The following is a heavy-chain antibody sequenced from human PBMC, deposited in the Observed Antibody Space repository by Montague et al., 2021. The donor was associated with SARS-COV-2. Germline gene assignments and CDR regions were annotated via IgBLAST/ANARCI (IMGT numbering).Heavy chain of an antibody. CDR3: ARGGQGNRGFDY. CDR2: IYLSGFT. V-gene: IGHV4-4*02. Sequence: SETLSLTCVVSDASLSTSTWWSWVRQSPGKGLEWVGEIYLSGFTQYNPSVKSRVSISLDDSRSQFSLRLTSVTAADTAVYFCARGGQGNRGFDYWGQGTLVTVSS. J-gene: IGHJ4*02. CDR1: DASLSTSTW. D-gene: IGHD2/OR15-2a*01.